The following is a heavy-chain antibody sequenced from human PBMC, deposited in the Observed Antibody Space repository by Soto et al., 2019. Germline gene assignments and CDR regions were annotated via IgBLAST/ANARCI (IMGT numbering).Heavy chain of an antibody. J-gene: IGHJ4*02. CDR1: GFDFSSYT. V-gene: IGHV3-21*04. CDR3: ARTTWELGVRFDY. CDR2: IIGDGSII. Sequence: LRLSCAGSGFDFSSYTMNWVRQAPGKGLEWVFTIIGDGSIIYYADSVKGRFTISRDNAKKSVYLQMSRLRVDDTGVYYCARTTWELGVRFDYWGQGALVTVSS. D-gene: IGHD1-26*01.